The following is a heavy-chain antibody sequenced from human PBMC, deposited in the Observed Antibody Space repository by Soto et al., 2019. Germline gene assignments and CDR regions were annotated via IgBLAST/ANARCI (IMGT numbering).Heavy chain of an antibody. Sequence: QIQLVQSGPEVKKPGASMKVSCKAYDFSFTTHGISWVRQAPGQGLEWMGWISLYNGNTNYAQQFQGRVTMTTDTSTSTAYMELRSLRSDDTAMYFCAIYHLELFRFDYWGQGTLVTVSS. J-gene: IGHJ4*02. V-gene: IGHV1-18*04. CDR1: DFSFTTHG. D-gene: IGHD2-2*01. CDR3: AIYHLELFRFDY. CDR2: ISLYNGNT.